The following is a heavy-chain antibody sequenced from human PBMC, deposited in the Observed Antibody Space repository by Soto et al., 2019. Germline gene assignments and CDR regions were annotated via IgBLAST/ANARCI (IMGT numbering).Heavy chain of an antibody. D-gene: IGHD2-2*01. V-gene: IGHV1-18*01. CDR2: ISAYNGNT. CDR1: GYTFTSYG. Sequence: ASVKVSCKASGYTFTSYGISWVRQAPGQGLEWMGWISAYNGNTNYAQKLQGRVTMTTDTSTSTAYMELRSLRSDDTAVYYCAGSVVTAANDAFDIWGQGTMVTVSS. J-gene: IGHJ3*02. CDR3: AGSVVTAANDAFDI.